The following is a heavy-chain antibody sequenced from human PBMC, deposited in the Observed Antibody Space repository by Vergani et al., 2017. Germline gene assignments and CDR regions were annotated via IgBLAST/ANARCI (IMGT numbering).Heavy chain of an antibody. CDR1: GGSISSGSYY. CDR2: IYTSGST. CDR3: ASTYYDDSSGSLAAFDY. D-gene: IGHD3-22*01. J-gene: IGHJ4*02. Sequence: QVQLQESGPGLVKPSQTLSLTCTVSGGSISSGSYYWSWIRQPAGKGLEWIGRIYTSGSTNYNPSLKSRVAISVDTSKNQFSLKLSSVTAADTAVYYCASTYYDDSSGSLAAFDYWGQGTLVTVSS. V-gene: IGHV4-61*02.